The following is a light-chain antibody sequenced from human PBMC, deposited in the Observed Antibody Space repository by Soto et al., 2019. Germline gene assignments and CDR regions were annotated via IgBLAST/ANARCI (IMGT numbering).Light chain of an antibody. CDR1: SGHSTYS. J-gene: IGLJ2*01. V-gene: IGLV4-69*01. Sequence: QPVLTQSPSASASLGASVRLTCTLSSGHSTYSIAWHQQQPEKGPRFLMNLNSDGSLSKGDGIPDRFSGSTSGAERYLTISSLQSEDEADYYCQTWGPGFRVFGGGTQLTVL. CDR3: QTWGPGFRV. CDR2: LNSDGSL.